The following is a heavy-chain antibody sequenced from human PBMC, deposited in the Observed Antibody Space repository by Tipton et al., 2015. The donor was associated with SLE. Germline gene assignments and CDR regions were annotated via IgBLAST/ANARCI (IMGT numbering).Heavy chain of an antibody. Sequence: TLSLTCTVSGGSMSSGSYYWSWIRQPAGKGLQWIGTIFYGESGRTDYSPSLKSRVSLSVDTSKNQFSLKLSSVTAADTAVYYCASKYFYDSDGLRYWGQGTLVTVSS. V-gene: IGHV4-39*07. D-gene: IGHD3-22*01. CDR2: IFYGESGRT. J-gene: IGHJ4*02. CDR1: GGSMSSGSYY. CDR3: ASKYFYDSDGLRY.